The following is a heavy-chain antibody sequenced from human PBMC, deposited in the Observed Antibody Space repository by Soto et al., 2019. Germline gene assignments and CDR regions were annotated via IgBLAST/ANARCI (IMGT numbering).Heavy chain of an antibody. V-gene: IGHV1-3*01. CDR2: INDGNGNT. Sequence: QVQLVQSGAEVKKPGASVKVSCKASGITFSTYVRHWVPQAPGQRLEWLGWINDGNGNTRYSQKFQGRVTLTRDTSATTAYMGLSSLGSEDTAMYYSARASGGYVTWGQGTLVTVSS. D-gene: IGHD6-25*01. J-gene: IGHJ5*02. CDR3: ARASGGYVT. CDR1: GITFSTYV.